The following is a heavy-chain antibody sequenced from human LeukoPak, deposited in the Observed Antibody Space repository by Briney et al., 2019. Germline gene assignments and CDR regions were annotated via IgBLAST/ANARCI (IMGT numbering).Heavy chain of an antibody. V-gene: IGHV3-74*01. Sequence: PGGSLRLSCAASGFIFSNYWMHWVRQAPGKGLVWVSRINSDGSSTIYADSVKGRFTISRDNAKNTLYLQMNSLRAEDTGVYYCAREAGGFDIWGQGTMVTVSS. CDR3: AREAGGFDI. CDR1: GFIFSNYW. J-gene: IGHJ3*02. D-gene: IGHD4-23*01. CDR2: INSDGSST.